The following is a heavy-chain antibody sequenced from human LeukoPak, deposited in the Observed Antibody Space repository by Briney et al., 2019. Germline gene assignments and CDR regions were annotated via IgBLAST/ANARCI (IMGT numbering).Heavy chain of an antibody. D-gene: IGHD3-3*01. V-gene: IGHV1-69*13. CDR3: AKTLRFLKATHAFDI. J-gene: IGHJ3*02. Sequence: SVKVSCKASGGTFSSYAISWVRQAPEQGLEWMGGIIPIFGTANYAQKFQGRVTITADESTSTAYMELSSLRSEDTAVYYCAKTLRFLKATHAFDIWGQGTMVTVSS. CDR2: IIPIFGTA. CDR1: GGTFSSYA.